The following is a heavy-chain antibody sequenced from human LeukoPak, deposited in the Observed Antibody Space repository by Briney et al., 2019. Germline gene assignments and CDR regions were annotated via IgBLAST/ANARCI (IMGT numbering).Heavy chain of an antibody. J-gene: IGHJ4*02. CDR1: GFTVSRNY. Sequence: GGSLRLSCAASGFTVSRNYMSWVRQAPGRGLEWVSVIYSGGSTYFADSVKGRFTISRDNSKNTLYLQMNILRAEDTAVYYCARVDSSGWFYFDNWGQGTLVTVSS. D-gene: IGHD6-19*01. V-gene: IGHV3-53*01. CDR2: IYSGGST. CDR3: ARVDSSGWFYFDN.